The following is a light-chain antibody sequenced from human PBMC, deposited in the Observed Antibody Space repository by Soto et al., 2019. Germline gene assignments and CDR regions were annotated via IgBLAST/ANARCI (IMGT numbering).Light chain of an antibody. J-gene: IGLJ2*01. V-gene: IGLV4-69*02. Sequence: QLGLTQSPSASASLGASVNLTCTLTGGHSTYSIGWHQQQPQRGPRFLMRLNSDGSHSEGDGIPDRFSGSSSGAERFLTISRLQSEDEADYYCQTWGRGIVVFGGGTKLTVL. CDR1: GGHSTYS. CDR2: LNSDGSH. CDR3: QTWGRGIVV.